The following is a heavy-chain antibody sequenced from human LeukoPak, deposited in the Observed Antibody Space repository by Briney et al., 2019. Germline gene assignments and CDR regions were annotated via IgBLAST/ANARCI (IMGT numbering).Heavy chain of an antibody. Sequence: GGSLRLSCAASGFTSSSYSMNWVRQAPGKGLEWVSSISSSSSYIYYADSVKGRFTISRDNAKNSLYLQMNSLRAEDTAVYYCARDRSIQQWLVSSRYGMDVWGQGTTVTVSS. D-gene: IGHD6-19*01. CDR2: ISSSSSYI. V-gene: IGHV3-21*01. CDR3: ARDRSIQQWLVSSRYGMDV. CDR1: GFTSSSYS. J-gene: IGHJ6*02.